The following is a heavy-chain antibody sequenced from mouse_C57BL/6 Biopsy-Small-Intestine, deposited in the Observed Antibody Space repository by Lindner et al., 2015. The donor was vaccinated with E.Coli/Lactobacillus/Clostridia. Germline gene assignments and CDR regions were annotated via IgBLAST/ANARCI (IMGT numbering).Heavy chain of an antibody. CDR2: IIPIITKT. V-gene: IGHV1-81*01. D-gene: IGHD2-12*01. J-gene: IGHJ1*01. Sequence: SVKVSCKASGDTFGSYGFSWVRQAPGQGLEWMGRIIPIITKTTYAETFQGRVAITADEHLSTIFLELSSLRPEDTAVYYCAREIGSSLYIYYAMDVWGQGSTVTVAS. CDR1: GDTFGSYG. CDR3: AREIGSSLYIYYAMDV.